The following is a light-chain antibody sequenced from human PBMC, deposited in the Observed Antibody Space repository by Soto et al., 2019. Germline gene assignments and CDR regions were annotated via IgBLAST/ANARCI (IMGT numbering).Light chain of an antibody. CDR1: TSNIGNNF. J-gene: IGLJ2*01. CDR3: AAWDSSLSAVV. V-gene: IGLV1-51*01. CDR2: NSY. Sequence: QSVLTQPPSVSAAPGQRVTISCSGSTSNIGNNFASWYQHLPGTAPQRLIYNSYKRSPGIPDRLSGSKSGTSATLDITGLQTGDEADYYCAAWDSSLSAVVFGGGTKLTVL.